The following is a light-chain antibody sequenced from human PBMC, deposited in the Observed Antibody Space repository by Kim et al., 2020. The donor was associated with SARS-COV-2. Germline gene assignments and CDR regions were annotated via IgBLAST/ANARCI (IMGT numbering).Light chain of an antibody. J-gene: IGKJ1*01. V-gene: IGKV1-5*03. CDR2: KAS. CDR3: QSDTGT. Sequence: DIQMTQSPSTLSASVGDRVTITCRASQSISSWLAWYQQKPGKAPKLLIYKASSLESGVPSRFSGSGSGTEFTLTISSLQPDDFATYYCQSDTGTFGQGTKVEIK. CDR1: QSISSW.